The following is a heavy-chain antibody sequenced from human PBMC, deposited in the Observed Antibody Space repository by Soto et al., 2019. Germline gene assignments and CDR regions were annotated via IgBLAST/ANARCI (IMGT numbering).Heavy chain of an antibody. J-gene: IGHJ5*02. CDR3: ARLGPYGSETYSFRYNWFDP. Sequence: TGGSLRLSCAGSGFTVSISYMTWVRQVPGKGLEWVSIRYSDGRSYHAESVKGRFTISTDDSENTLYLQMSSLRAEDTAIYYCARLGPYGSETYSFRYNWFDPWGQGTLVTVSS. D-gene: IGHD3-10*01. V-gene: IGHV3-66*01. CDR2: RYSDGRS. CDR1: GFTVSISY.